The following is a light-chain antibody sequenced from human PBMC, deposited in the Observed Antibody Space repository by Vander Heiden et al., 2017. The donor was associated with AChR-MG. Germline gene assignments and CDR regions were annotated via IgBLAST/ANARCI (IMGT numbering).Light chain of an antibody. CDR1: QSVGIS. V-gene: IGKV3-15*01. Sequence: EIVMTKSPATLSVSPGERATLSCRASQSVGISLAWYQQKPGQSPRLLIYGASTRATGIPARFSGSGSGTEFTLTISSLQSEDFAVYYCQLYNNWPPSYTFGQGTKLEIK. CDR2: GAS. J-gene: IGKJ2*01. CDR3: QLYNNWPPSYT.